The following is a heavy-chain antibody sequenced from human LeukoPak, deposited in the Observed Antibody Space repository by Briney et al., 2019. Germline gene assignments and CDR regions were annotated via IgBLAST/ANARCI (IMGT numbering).Heavy chain of an antibody. CDR3: ARSSAGWFDH. Sequence: GGSLRLSCAASGFTVSSNYMSWVRQAPGKGLEWVSVIYADGSTYYADSVKGRFTISRDNSKNTLYLQMNSLRAEDTAVYYCARSSAGWFDHWGQGTLVSVSS. CDR1: GFTVSSNY. J-gene: IGHJ5*02. V-gene: IGHV3-53*01. CDR2: IYADGST. D-gene: IGHD6-13*01.